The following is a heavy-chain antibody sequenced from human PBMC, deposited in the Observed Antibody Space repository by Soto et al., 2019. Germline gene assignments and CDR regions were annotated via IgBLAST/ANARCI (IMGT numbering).Heavy chain of an antibody. V-gene: IGHV2-70*01. J-gene: IGHJ5*02. Sequence: SGPTLVNPTQTLTLTCTFSGFSLSSSGVCVSWIRQPPGKALEWLALIDWDDAKFYNSSLKTRLSISKDTSKNQVVLTMTNMDPVDTGTYYRARMVNYYVTHLSWGQGTLVTVSS. CDR1: GFSLSSSGVC. D-gene: IGHD3-10*02. CDR2: IDWDDAK. CDR3: ARMVNYYVTHLS.